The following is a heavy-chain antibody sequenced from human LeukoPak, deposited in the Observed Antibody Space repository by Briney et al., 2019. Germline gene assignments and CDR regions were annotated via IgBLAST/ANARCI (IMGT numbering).Heavy chain of an antibody. CDR2: INYSGGGT. Sequence: GGSLRLSCAASGFTFSNYAMSWVRQAPGKGLEWVSSINYSGGGTYYPDSVKGRFTISRDNSKNTLYLQMNSLRAEDMAIYYCAKASRGYSPFDYWGQGTLVTVSS. J-gene: IGHJ4*02. CDR1: GFTFSNYA. D-gene: IGHD5-18*01. V-gene: IGHV3-23*01. CDR3: AKASRGYSPFDY.